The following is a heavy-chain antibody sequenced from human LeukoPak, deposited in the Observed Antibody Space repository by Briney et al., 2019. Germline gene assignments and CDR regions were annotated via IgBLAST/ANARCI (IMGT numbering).Heavy chain of an antibody. V-gene: IGHV4-39*07. J-gene: IGHJ6*03. Sequence: SETLSLTCTVSGGSISSSSYYWGWLRQPPGMGLEWIGSIYYSGSTYYNPSLKSRVTISVDTSKNQFSLKLSSVTAADTAVYYCARADWNDVRDYYYMDVWGKGTTVTISS. CDR2: IYYSGST. CDR3: ARADWNDVRDYYYMDV. D-gene: IGHD1-1*01. CDR1: GGSISSSSYY.